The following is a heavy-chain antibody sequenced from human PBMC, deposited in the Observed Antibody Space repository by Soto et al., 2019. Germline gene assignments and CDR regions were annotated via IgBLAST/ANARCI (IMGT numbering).Heavy chain of an antibody. CDR3: ARDEGHDFWSGDPPRYYYCGMDV. V-gene: IGHV3-30-3*01. CDR2: ISYDGSNK. CDR1: GFTFSSYA. J-gene: IGHJ6*02. Sequence: QVQLVESGGGVVQPGRSLRLSCVSSGFTFSSYAMHWVRQAPGKGLEWVAVISYDGSNKYYADSVKGRFTISRDNSNNTLYLQMNSLRDEDTAVYYCARDEGHDFWSGDPPRYYYCGMDVWGQGTTVTVSS. D-gene: IGHD3-3*01.